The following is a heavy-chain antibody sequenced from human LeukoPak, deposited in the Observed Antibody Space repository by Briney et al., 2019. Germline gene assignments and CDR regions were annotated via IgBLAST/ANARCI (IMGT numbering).Heavy chain of an antibody. CDR1: GYTFTCYG. J-gene: IGHJ4*02. CDR3: ARGVHYYDSSGYLHLDY. Sequence: GASVKVSCKASGYTFTCYGISWVRQAPGQGLEWMGWISAYNGNTNYAQKLQGRVTMTTDTSTSTAYMELRSLRSDDTAVYYCARGVHYYDSSGYLHLDYWGQGTLVTVSS. V-gene: IGHV1-18*01. CDR2: ISAYNGNT. D-gene: IGHD3-22*01.